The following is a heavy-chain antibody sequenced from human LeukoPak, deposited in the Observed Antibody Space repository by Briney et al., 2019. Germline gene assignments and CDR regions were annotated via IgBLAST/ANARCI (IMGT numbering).Heavy chain of an antibody. Sequence: GESLNISCKGSGYSFTTYWIAWVRQMPGRGLEWMGIISPDDSEIRYSPSFRGQVTISADKSTSTAYLQWSRLRASDTAIYYCARHEGSGSYYSYWGQGTLVTVSS. J-gene: IGHJ4*02. CDR1: GYSFTTYW. D-gene: IGHD1-26*01. CDR2: ISPDDSEI. CDR3: ARHEGSGSYYSY. V-gene: IGHV5-51*01.